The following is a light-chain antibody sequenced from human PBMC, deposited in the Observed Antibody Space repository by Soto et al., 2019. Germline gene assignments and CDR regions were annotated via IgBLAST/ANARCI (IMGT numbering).Light chain of an antibody. Sequence: DIQMTQSPSSLSASVGDRVTITCRASQGIRNGLDWYQQKPAQAPERLMYAASTLQSGVPSRFSGGGPGTDFTLTISSLQAEDFSTYYCLQYHTYPCTFGQRTKVQIK. V-gene: IGKV1-17*01. J-gene: IGKJ1*01. CDR3: LQYHTYPCT. CDR2: AAS. CDR1: QGIRNG.